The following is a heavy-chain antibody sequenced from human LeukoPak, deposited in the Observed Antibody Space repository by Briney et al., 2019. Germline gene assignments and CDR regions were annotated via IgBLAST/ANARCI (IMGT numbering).Heavy chain of an antibody. Sequence: GGSLRLSCAASGFTFSSYAMHWVRRAPGKTLEWVATISSDGGNRYYSDSVKGRFTISRDNAKNSLYLQMNSLGAEDTAVYYCARDFTMIIQVPDYWGQGTLVTVSS. CDR3: ARDFTMIIQVPDY. V-gene: IGHV3-30-3*01. CDR2: ISSDGGNR. CDR1: GFTFSSYA. J-gene: IGHJ4*02. D-gene: IGHD3-22*01.